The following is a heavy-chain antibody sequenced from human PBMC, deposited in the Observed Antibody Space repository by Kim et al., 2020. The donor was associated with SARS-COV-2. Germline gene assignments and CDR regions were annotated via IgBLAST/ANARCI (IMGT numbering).Heavy chain of an antibody. CDR1: GFTFSSYG. CDR2: ISYDGSNK. V-gene: IGHV3-30*18. Sequence: GGSLRLSCAASGFTFSSYGMHWVRQAPGKGLEWVAVISYDGSNKYYADSVKGRFTISRDNSKNTLYLQMNSLRAEDTAVYYCANADSSGWPHGMDVWGQGTTVTVSS. CDR3: ANADSSGWPHGMDV. D-gene: IGHD6-19*01. J-gene: IGHJ6*02.